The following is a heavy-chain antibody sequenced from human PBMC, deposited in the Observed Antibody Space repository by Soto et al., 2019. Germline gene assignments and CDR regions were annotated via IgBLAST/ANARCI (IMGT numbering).Heavy chain of an antibody. V-gene: IGHV4-30-4*01. CDR1: GGSISSGDYY. J-gene: IGHJ3*02. D-gene: IGHD1-20*01. CDR3: ARVRHINAFDI. Sequence: TSETLSLTCTVSGGSISSGDYYWSWIRQPPGKGLEWIGYIYYSGSTYYNPSLKSRVTISVDRSKNQVSLKLSSVTAADTAVYYCARVRHINAFDIWGQGTMVTVSS. CDR2: IYYSGST.